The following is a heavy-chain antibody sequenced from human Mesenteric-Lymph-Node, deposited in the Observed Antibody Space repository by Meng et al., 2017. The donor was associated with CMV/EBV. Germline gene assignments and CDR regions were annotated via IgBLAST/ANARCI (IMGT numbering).Heavy chain of an antibody. J-gene: IGHJ5*02. CDR1: GGSISNGPYY. CDR2: IYYSGST. CDR3: ARGASFEPAAIFWFDP. D-gene: IGHD2-2*01. Sequence: LRLSCTVTGGSISNGPYYWTWIRQHPGKGLEWIGYIYYSGSTYYNPSLKSRLTISVDTSKNQFSLRLSSVTAADTAVYYCARGASFEPAAIFWFDPWGQGTLVTVSS. V-gene: IGHV4-31*03.